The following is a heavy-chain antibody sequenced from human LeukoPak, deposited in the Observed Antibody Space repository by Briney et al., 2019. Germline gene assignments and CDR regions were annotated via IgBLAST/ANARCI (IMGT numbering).Heavy chain of an antibody. J-gene: IGHJ4*02. CDR3: ARDRVITFGGVIASDY. Sequence: ASVKVSCKASGYTFTSYGISWVQQAPGQGLEWMGWISAYNGNTNYAQKLQGRVTMTTDTSTSTAYMELRSLRSDDTAVYYCARDRVITFGGVIASDYWGQGTLVTVSS. D-gene: IGHD3-16*02. CDR2: ISAYNGNT. V-gene: IGHV1-18*01. CDR1: GYTFTSYG.